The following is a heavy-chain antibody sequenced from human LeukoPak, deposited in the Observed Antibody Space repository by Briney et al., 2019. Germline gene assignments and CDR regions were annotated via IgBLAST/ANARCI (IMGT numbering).Heavy chain of an antibody. Sequence: LGESLKISCKVSGHIFTNSWIAWVREMPGKGLEWMGIIYPGDSDTRYSPSFQGQVTISADKSITTAYFQWSSLKASDTAIYYCARHAIYGGDLLFDYWGQGTLVTVSS. D-gene: IGHD2-21*01. J-gene: IGHJ4*02. CDR2: IYPGDSDT. CDR1: GHIFTNSW. V-gene: IGHV5-51*01. CDR3: ARHAIYGGDLLFDY.